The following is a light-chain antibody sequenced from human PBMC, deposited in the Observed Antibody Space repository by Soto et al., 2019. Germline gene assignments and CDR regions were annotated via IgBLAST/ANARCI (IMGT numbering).Light chain of an antibody. CDR1: SSDVGGYNS. V-gene: IGLV2-14*01. CDR2: GVS. Sequence: SALTQPASVSGSPGQSITISCTGTSSDVGGYNSVSWYQQHPGKAPKLMIYGVSYRPSGVSNRFSGSKSGNTASLTISGLQAEDEGDYYCSSYTATTTLVVYGGGTKVTVL. J-gene: IGLJ3*02. CDR3: SSYTATTTLVV.